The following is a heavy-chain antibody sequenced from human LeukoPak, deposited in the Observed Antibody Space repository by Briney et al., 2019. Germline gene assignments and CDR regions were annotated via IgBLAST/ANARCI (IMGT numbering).Heavy chain of an antibody. CDR1: GYTFTGYY. D-gene: IGHD6-13*01. CDR2: INPNSGGT. Sequence: GASVKVSFKASGYTFTGYYMHWVRQAPGQGLEWMGWINPNSGGTNYLQKFQGRVTITRDTSISTAYMELSRLRSDDPAVYYGAREIRCIAARRHDKHNWFDPWGQGSLVTVSS. J-gene: IGHJ5*02. CDR3: AREIRCIAARRHDKHNWFDP. V-gene: IGHV1-2*02.